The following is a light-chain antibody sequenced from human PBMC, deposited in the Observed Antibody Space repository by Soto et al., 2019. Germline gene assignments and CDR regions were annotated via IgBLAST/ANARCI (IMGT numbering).Light chain of an antibody. Sequence: EIVMTQSPATLSLSPGETATLSCRASQSINSNYLAWYQQKPGQAPRLLIYGISTRAADIPARFSGCGSGTEFTLTISSLQSEDFAVYYCQQHSKWPITFGQGTRLEIK. CDR1: QSINSN. CDR3: QQHSKWPIT. CDR2: GIS. V-gene: IGKV3-15*01. J-gene: IGKJ5*01.